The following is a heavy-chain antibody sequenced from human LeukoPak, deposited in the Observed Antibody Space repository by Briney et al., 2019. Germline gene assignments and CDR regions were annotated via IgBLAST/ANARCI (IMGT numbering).Heavy chain of an antibody. Sequence: ASVKVSCKTSGYTFTDYYIHWVRQAPGQGLEWVGMISPAGGSTSYAQQFQGRVTVARDTSTSTVYMDLSGLRSEDTAVYYCAGVKGDYTDYRWGQGTLVSVSS. CDR1: GYTFTDYY. D-gene: IGHD4-11*01. CDR2: ISPAGGST. V-gene: IGHV1-46*01. J-gene: IGHJ4*02. CDR3: AGVKGDYTDYR.